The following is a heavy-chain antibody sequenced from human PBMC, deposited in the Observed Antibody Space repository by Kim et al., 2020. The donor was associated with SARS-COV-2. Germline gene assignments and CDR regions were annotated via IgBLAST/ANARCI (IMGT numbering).Heavy chain of an antibody. CDR1: GDSISNTSYF. Sequence: SETLSLTCSVSGDSISNTSYFWGWIRQPPGKGLEWIGTIYYSGSTYYNPSLKSRVSLSLDTSKNQFSLNLTSVTAADTAIYYCAKANRGIVTTGFDPWGRGTLVTVSS. D-gene: IGHD1-26*01. CDR3: AKANRGIVTTGFDP. V-gene: IGHV4-39*07. CDR2: IYYSGST. J-gene: IGHJ5*02.